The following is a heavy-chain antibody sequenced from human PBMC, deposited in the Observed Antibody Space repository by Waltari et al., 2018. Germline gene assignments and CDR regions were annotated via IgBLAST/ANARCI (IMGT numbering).Heavy chain of an antibody. D-gene: IGHD2-8*02. CDR2: IWHDAIIT. CDR1: GFSFRSYR. Sequence: QAQLVESGGGVVQPGTSLRLSCAAYGFSFRSYRMHGVRQAPGKGLEGVAVIWHDAIITYYADSVRGRFTISRDNARQTLYLQMNSLRGDDTASYFCARVTTPHYDSTGAQDALGVWGQGTRVTVS. CDR3: ARVTTPHYDSTGAQDALGV. V-gene: IGHV3-33*01. J-gene: IGHJ3*01.